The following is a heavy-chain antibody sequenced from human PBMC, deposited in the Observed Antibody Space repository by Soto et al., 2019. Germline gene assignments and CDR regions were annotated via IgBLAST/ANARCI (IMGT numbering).Heavy chain of an antibody. V-gene: IGHV3-23*01. CDR2: ISGSGGST. CDR1: GFTFSSYA. Sequence: GGSLRLSCAASGFTFSSYAMSWVRQAPGKGLEWVSAISGSGGSTYYADSVKGRFTISRDNSKNTLYLQMNGLRAEDTALYYCAKVPLRFLEWLLYIGSHYWGQGTLVTVSS. J-gene: IGHJ4*02. D-gene: IGHD3-3*01. CDR3: AKVPLRFLEWLLYIGSHY.